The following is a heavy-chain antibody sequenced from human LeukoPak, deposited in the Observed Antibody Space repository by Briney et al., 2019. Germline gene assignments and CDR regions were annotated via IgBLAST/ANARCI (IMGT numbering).Heavy chain of an antibody. D-gene: IGHD6-13*01. CDR2: INPNSGGT. CDR1: GYTCTGYY. Sequence: ASVKVSCKASGYTCTGYYMHWVRQAPGQGLEWMGWINPNSGGTNYAQKFQGRVTMTRDTSISTAYMQLSRLRSDDTAVYYCARDKRGRSSSWYYDYWGQGTLVTVSS. J-gene: IGHJ4*02. CDR3: ARDKRGRSSSWYYDY. V-gene: IGHV1-2*02.